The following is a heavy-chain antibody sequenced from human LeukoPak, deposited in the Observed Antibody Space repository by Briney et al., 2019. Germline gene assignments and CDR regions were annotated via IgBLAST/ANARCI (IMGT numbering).Heavy chain of an antibody. D-gene: IGHD6-13*01. CDR3: AKLSTIAAAAVDAFDI. V-gene: IGHV3-30*18. Sequence: PGGSLRLSCAASGFTFSSYGMHWVRQAPGKGLEWVAVISYDGSNKYYADSVKGRFTISRDNSKNTLYLQMNSLRAEDTAVYYGAKLSTIAAAAVDAFDIWGQGTMVTVSS. CDR1: GFTFSSYG. J-gene: IGHJ3*02. CDR2: ISYDGSNK.